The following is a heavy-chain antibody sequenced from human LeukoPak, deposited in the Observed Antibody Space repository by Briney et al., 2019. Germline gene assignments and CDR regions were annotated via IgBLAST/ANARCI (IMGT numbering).Heavy chain of an antibody. J-gene: IGHJ1*01. Sequence: ASVKVSCKASGNTFTAYYIHWVRQAPGQGLEWMGRINPNRGGTNYAQKFQGRVTMTRDTSISTAYMELSRLRSDDTAVYYCARGLSYGPRGHWGQGTLVTVSS. CDR3: ARGLSYGPRGH. V-gene: IGHV1-2*06. CDR2: INPNRGGT. CDR1: GNTFTAYY. D-gene: IGHD5-18*01.